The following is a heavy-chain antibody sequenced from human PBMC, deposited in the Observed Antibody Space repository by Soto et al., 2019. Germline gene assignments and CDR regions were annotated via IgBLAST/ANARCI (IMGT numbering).Heavy chain of an antibody. V-gene: IGHV3-23*01. D-gene: IGHD6-13*01. CDR3: AKYGDSSSWYNHYYLLDF. CDR2: ISGRCGST. Sequence: GCLRLSRAASGFTFNSYAMSWVRQAPGKGLEGVSAISGRCGSTYYAESVKGRFTISRDNSKNTLYLQMNSLRAEDTAVYYCAKYGDSSSWYNHYYLLDFWGKGPTVIVSS. J-gene: IGHJ6*04. CDR1: GFTFNSYA.